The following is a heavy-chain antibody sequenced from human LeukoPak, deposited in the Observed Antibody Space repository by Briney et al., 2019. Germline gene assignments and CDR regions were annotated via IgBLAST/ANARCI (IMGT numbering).Heavy chain of an antibody. Sequence: SVKVSCKASGGTFSSYAISWVRQAPGQGLEWMGGSIPIFGTANYAQKFQGRVTITTDESTSTAYMELSSLRSEDTAVYYCARGGGYCSSTSCYKPLAYYYYYMDVWGKGTTVTVSS. CDR2: SIPIFGTA. J-gene: IGHJ6*03. D-gene: IGHD2-2*02. V-gene: IGHV1-69*05. CDR3: ARGGGYCSSTSCYKPLAYYYYYMDV. CDR1: GGTFSSYA.